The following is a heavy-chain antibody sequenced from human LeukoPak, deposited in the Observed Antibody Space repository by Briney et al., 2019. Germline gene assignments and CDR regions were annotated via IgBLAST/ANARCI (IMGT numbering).Heavy chain of an antibody. Sequence: GGSLRLSCAASGFTFSSYGMPWVRQAPGKGLEWVAFIRYDGSNKYYADSVKGRFTISRDNSKNTLYLQMNSLRAEDTAVYYCAKDDIVVVPAAIGSASFDYWGQGTLVTVSS. CDR3: AKDDIVVVPAAIGSASFDY. D-gene: IGHD2-2*01. V-gene: IGHV3-30*02. CDR1: GFTFSSYG. CDR2: IRYDGSNK. J-gene: IGHJ4*02.